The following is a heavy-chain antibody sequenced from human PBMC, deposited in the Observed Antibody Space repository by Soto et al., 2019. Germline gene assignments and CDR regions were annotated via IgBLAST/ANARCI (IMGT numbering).Heavy chain of an antibody. CDR2: IYYSGST. V-gene: IGHV4-31*03. J-gene: IGHJ3*02. CDR1: GGSISSGGYY. Sequence: SETLSLTCTVSGGSISSGGYYWSWIRQHPGKGLEWIGYIYYSGSTYYNPSLKSRVTISVDTSKNQFSLKLSSVTAADTAVYYCARDTYDSSGHDAFDIWGQGTMVTVSS. CDR3: ARDTYDSSGHDAFDI. D-gene: IGHD3-22*01.